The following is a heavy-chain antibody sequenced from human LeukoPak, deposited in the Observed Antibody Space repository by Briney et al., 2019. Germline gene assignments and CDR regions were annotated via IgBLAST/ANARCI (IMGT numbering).Heavy chain of an antibody. V-gene: IGHV1-46*01. D-gene: IGHD5-24*01. CDR2: INPSGGST. Sequence: ASVKVSCKASGYTFTSYYMHWVRQAPGQGLEWMGIINPSGGSTSYTQKFQGRVTMTRDMSTSTVYMELSSLRSEDTAVYYCATLDGYNYSGFGPPNPRNDDYWGQGTLVTVSS. CDR3: ATLDGYNYSGFGPPNPRNDDY. CDR1: GYTFTSYY. J-gene: IGHJ4*02.